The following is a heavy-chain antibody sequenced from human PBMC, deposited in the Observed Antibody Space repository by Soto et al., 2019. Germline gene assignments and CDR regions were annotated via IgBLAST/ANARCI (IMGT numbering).Heavy chain of an antibody. V-gene: IGHV3-23*01. D-gene: IGHD4-17*01. CDR3: AKGQVATVTQISAFDY. J-gene: IGHJ4*02. Sequence: GGSLRLSCAVSGFTFSRYAKSWVFQTPDKGLEWVSAISGSGSGTYYADTVKGRLTISRDNSKNTLYLQMNSLRAEDTAVYYCAKGQVATVTQISAFDYWGQGTLVTVSS. CDR2: ISGSGSGT. CDR1: GFTFSRYA.